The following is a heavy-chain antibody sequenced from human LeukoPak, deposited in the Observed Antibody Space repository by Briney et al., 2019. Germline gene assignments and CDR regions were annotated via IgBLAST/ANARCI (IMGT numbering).Heavy chain of an antibody. Sequence: ASVKVSCKASGGTFSSYAISWVRQAPGQGLEWMGGIIPTFGTANYAQKFQGRVTITADESTSTAYMELSSLRSEDTAVYYCARQRVVINRGYFDYWGQGTLVTVSS. CDR1: GGTFSSYA. D-gene: IGHD3-3*01. J-gene: IGHJ4*02. V-gene: IGHV1-69*13. CDR3: ARQRVVINRGYFDY. CDR2: IIPTFGTA.